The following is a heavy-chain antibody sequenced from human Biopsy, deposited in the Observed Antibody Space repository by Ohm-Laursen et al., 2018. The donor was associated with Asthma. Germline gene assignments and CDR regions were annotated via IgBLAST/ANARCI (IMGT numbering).Heavy chain of an antibody. V-gene: IGHV3-30*18. CDR1: GFMFRSFG. CDR2: ISYDGNHK. D-gene: IGHD5-12*01. CDR3: AKRRGYSGHDNDY. Sequence: SLRLSCSASGFMFRSFGMHWVRQAPGKGLEWVAVISYDGNHKFYEDSVKGRFTISRDNSKNTLYLQVNSLRTEDTAVYYCAKRRGYSGHDNDYWGQGILVIVSS. J-gene: IGHJ4*02.